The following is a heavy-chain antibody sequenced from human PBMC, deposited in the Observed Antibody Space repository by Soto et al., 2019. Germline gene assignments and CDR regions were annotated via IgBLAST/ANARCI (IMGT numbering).Heavy chain of an antibody. D-gene: IGHD3-10*01. Sequence: SETLSLTCTVSGDSITSNSYFWAWIRQPPGKGLEWIGSIYYSGTTYYNPSLKSRVTISVDRSKNQFSLKLSSVTAADTAVYYCVRHFSVNYIVYRGPGALVTVSS. V-gene: IGHV4-39*01. J-gene: IGHJ4*02. CDR1: GDSITSNSYF. CDR2: IYYSGTT. CDR3: VRHFSVNYIVY.